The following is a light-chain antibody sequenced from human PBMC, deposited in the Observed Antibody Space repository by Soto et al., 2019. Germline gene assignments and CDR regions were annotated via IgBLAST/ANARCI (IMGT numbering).Light chain of an antibody. V-gene: IGKV3-20*01. Sequence: EIVLTQSPGTLSLSPGERATLSCRASQSVRSNYLAWYRQTPGQAPRLLIYGASNRATGIPDRFSGSGSGTDFTLIISRLEPEDFPLYYCQQYGSSPWTFGQGTKVEIK. J-gene: IGKJ1*01. CDR3: QQYGSSPWT. CDR2: GAS. CDR1: QSVRSNY.